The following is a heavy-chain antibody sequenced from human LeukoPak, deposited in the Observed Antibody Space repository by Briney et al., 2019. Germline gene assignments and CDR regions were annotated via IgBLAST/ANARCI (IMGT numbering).Heavy chain of an antibody. J-gene: IGHJ5*02. Sequence: ASVKVSCKASGSTFTSYYMHWVRQAPGQGLEWMGIINPSGGSTSYAQKFQGRVTMTRDMSTSTVYMELSSLRSEDTAVYYCARSLLLWFGELTAPVGWFDPWGQGTLVTVSS. CDR1: GSTFTSYY. V-gene: IGHV1-46*01. D-gene: IGHD3-10*01. CDR2: INPSGGST. CDR3: ARSLLLWFGELTAPVGWFDP.